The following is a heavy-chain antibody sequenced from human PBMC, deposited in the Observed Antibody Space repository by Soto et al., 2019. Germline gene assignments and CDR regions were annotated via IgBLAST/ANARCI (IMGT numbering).Heavy chain of an antibody. J-gene: IGHJ4*02. D-gene: IGHD2-8*01. CDR2: ISWNSGSI. CDR3: AKDQGVYAILGPYDY. CDR1: GFTFDDYA. V-gene: IGHV3-9*01. Sequence: GGSLRLSCAASGFTFDDYAMHWVRQAPGKGLEWVSGISWNSGSIGYADSVKGRFTISRDNAKNSLYLQMNSLGAEDTALYYCAKDQGVYAILGPYDYWGQGTLVTVSS.